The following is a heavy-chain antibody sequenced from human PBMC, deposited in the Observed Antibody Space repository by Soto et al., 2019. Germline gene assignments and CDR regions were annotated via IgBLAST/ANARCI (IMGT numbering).Heavy chain of an antibody. Sequence: PSETLSLTCTVSGGSISSGDYYWSWIRQPPGKGLEWIGYIYYSGSTYYNPSLKSRVTISVDTSKNQFSLKLSSVTAADTAVYYCATRDIAVAGVDYWGQGTLVT. CDR1: GGSISSGDYY. CDR3: ATRDIAVAGVDY. D-gene: IGHD6-19*01. CDR2: IYYSGST. V-gene: IGHV4-30-4*01. J-gene: IGHJ4*02.